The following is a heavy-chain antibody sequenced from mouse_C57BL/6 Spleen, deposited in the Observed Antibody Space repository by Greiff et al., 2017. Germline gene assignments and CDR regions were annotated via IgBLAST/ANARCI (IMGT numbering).Heavy chain of an antibody. Sequence: EVQLQQSGPVLVKPGASVKMSCKASGYTFTDYYMNWVKQSHGKSLEWIGVINPYNGGTSYNQKFKGKATLTVDKSSSTAYMELNSLTSEDSAVYYCARSMGLRQFYYAMDYWGQGTSVTVSS. J-gene: IGHJ4*01. CDR2: INPYNGGT. V-gene: IGHV1-19*01. CDR3: ARSMGLRQFYYAMDY. D-gene: IGHD2-4*01. CDR1: GYTFTDYY.